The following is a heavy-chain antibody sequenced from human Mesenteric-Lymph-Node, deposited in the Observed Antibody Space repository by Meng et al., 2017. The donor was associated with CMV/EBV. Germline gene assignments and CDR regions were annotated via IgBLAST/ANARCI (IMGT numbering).Heavy chain of an antibody. Sequence: CAASGFNFDDFAMSWVRQAPGTGLEWVSGISWNGGSTFYADSVEGRFTISRDNTKSSPYVQMNSLRDDDTALYYCARTGGTGRPFDFWGQGILVTVSS. CDR1: GFNFDDFA. D-gene: IGHD7-27*01. V-gene: IGHV3-20*04. CDR2: ISWNGGST. CDR3: ARTGGTGRPFDF. J-gene: IGHJ4*02.